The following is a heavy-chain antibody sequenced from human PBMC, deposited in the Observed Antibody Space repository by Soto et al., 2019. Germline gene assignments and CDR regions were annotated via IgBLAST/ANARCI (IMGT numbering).Heavy chain of an antibody. Sequence: QVQLVQSGAEVKKPGASVKVSCKASGYTFTDYYMHWVRQAPGQGLEWLGWINPYTGGTNYAHKFQDRVTLTRDTALSTAHLDLSRLTSDDTAGYYWARDPIGGGAPYDCDYWGQGTLVTASS. CDR1: GYTFTDYY. CDR2: INPYTGGT. D-gene: IGHD3-16*01. V-gene: IGHV1-2*02. J-gene: IGHJ4*02. CDR3: ARDPIGGGAPYDCDY.